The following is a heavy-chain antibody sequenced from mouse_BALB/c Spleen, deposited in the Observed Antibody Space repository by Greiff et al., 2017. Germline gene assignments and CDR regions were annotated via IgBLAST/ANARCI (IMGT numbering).Heavy chain of an antibody. CDR1: GDSITSGY. J-gene: IGHJ3*01. V-gene: IGHV3-8*02. Sequence: EVKLVESGPSLVKPSQTLSLTCSVTGDSITSGYWNWIRKFPGNKLEYMGYISYSGSTYYNPSLKSRISITRDTSKNQYYLQLNSVTTEDTATYYCARKDYGNSWFAYWGQGTLVTVSA. D-gene: IGHD2-1*01. CDR2: ISYSGST. CDR3: ARKDYGNSWFAY.